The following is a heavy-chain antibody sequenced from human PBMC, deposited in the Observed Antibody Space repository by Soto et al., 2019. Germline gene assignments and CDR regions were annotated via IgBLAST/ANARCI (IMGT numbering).Heavy chain of an antibody. D-gene: IGHD3-3*01. V-gene: IGHV3-11*01. J-gene: IGHJ4*02. CDR2: IDTSSTQI. Sequence: QVQLVESGGDLVKPGGSLRLSCAASGYTFSDYYLSWIRQAPGKGLEWISYIDTSSTQIYYSDSVRGRVTISRDNGKNSLVLEMNNLRVEDTAVYFCERHYDLWTGYRSPVDYWGRGTLVTVSS. CDR1: GYTFSDYY. CDR3: ERHYDLWTGYRSPVDY.